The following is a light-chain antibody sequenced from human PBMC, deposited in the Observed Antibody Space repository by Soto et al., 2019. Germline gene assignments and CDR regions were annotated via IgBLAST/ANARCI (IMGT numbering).Light chain of an antibody. CDR2: LNSDGRH. CDR1: SGHSSYA. J-gene: IGLJ3*02. CDR3: QTWGTGINWV. V-gene: IGLV4-69*01. Sequence: QLVLTQSPSASASLGASVKLTCTLSSGHSSYAIAWHQQQPEKGPRYLMKLNSDGRHSKGDGIPDRFSGSSSGAERYLTISSLQSEDEAYYYCQTWGTGINWVFGGGTKVTVL.